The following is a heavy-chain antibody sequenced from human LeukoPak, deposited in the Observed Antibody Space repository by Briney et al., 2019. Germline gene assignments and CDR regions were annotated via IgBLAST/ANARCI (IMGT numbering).Heavy chain of an antibody. Sequence: PSETLSLTCTVSGGSIRSSYYYWGWIRQPPGKGLEWIGSIYDSGSTNYNPSLKSRVTISIDTSRNQFSLKLSSVTAADTAVYYCARDDLTGNHGVDVWGQGTTVTVSS. D-gene: IGHD7-27*01. CDR3: ARDDLTGNHGVDV. CDR2: IYDSGST. V-gene: IGHV4-39*07. J-gene: IGHJ6*02. CDR1: GGSIRSSYYY.